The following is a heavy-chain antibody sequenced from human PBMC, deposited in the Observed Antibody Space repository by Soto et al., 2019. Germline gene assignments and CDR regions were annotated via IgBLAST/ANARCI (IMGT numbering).Heavy chain of an antibody. CDR1: GYTFTNTD. J-gene: IGHJ5*02. Sequence: ASVKVSCPASGYTFTNTDVSWVRQATGQGLEWMGWMNPGSGDTGYAQKFQGRVTMTRDISIATAYMELNSLTSEDTAIYYCARMESFGSLNWFDPWGQGTLVTVSS. D-gene: IGHD5-18*01. CDR2: MNPGSGDT. CDR3: ARMESFGSLNWFDP. V-gene: IGHV1-8*02.